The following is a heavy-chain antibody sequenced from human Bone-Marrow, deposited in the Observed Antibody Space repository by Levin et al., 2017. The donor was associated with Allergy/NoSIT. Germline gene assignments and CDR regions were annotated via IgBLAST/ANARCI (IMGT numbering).Heavy chain of an antibody. J-gene: IGHJ3*02. V-gene: IGHV4-34*01. CDR3: ARVSEFVVVPAAMCAFDI. Sequence: SCAVYGGSFSGYYWSWIRQPPGKGLEWIGEINHSGSTNYNPSLKSRVTISVDTSKNQFSLKLSSVTAADTAVYYCARVSEFVVVPAAMCAFDIWGQGTMVTVSS. CDR1: GGSFSGYY. CDR2: INHSGST. D-gene: IGHD2-2*01.